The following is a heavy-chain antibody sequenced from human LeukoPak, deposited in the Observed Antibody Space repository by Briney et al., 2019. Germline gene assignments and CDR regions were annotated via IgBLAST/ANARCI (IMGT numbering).Heavy chain of an antibody. CDR1: GYSLTAYY. V-gene: IGHV1-2*02. J-gene: IGHJ4*02. CDR3: VRFSIGDFGAYVANY. Sequence: ASVKVSCKTSGYSLTAYYIQWVRRAPGQGLEWMGWINPKSGVAEGAQRFQGRITLTRDTSINTAYMDLSSLRSDDTALYFCVRFSIGDFGAYVANYWGQGTLVTVSS. CDR2: INPKSGVA. D-gene: IGHD4-17*01.